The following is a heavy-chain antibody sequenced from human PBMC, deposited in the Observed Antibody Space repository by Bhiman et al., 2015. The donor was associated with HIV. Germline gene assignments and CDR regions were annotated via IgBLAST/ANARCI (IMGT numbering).Heavy chain of an antibody. J-gene: IGHJ4*02. D-gene: IGHD6-13*01. Sequence: QVQLVESGGGVVQPGRSLRLSCAVSGFTFRSYAMDWVRQAPGKGLEWVAAISYDGSNKYYADSVKGRFTISRDNSKNTLFLQMNSLRVDDTSVYYCARGRGGARAAIAATGPGLDYWGQGTLVTVSS. CDR2: ISYDGSNK. V-gene: IGHV3-30*04. CDR3: ARGRGGARAAIAATGPGLDY. CDR1: GFTFRSYA.